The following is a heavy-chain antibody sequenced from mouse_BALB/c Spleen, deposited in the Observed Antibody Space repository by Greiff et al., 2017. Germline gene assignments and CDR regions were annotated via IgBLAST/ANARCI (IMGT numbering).Heavy chain of an antibody. D-gene: IGHD2-10*01. CDR2: ISDGGSYT. CDR3: ARGRAYYGNYDYAMDY. Sequence: EVQVVESGGGLVKPGGSLKLSCAASGFTFSDYYMYWVRQTPEKRLEWVATISDGGSYTYYPDSVKGRFTISRDNAKNNLYLQMSSLKSEDTAMYYCARGRAYYGNYDYAMDYWGQGTSVTVSS. CDR1: GFTFSDYY. V-gene: IGHV5-4*02. J-gene: IGHJ4*01.